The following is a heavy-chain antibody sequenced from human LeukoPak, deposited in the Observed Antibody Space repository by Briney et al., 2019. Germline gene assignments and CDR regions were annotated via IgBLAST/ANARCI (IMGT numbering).Heavy chain of an antibody. D-gene: IGHD3-16*01. CDR3: ARDYNGGASDY. V-gene: IGHV3-74*01. CDR1: GFTFSGFW. CDR2: IKSDGSVA. Sequence: GGSLRLSCEASGFTFSGFWMQWVRQAPGKGLVWVSRIKSDGSVAVYEDSGKGRFTISRDNAKSTLYLQMNSLRAEDTAVYFCARDYNGGASDYWGQGTLVTVSS. J-gene: IGHJ4*02.